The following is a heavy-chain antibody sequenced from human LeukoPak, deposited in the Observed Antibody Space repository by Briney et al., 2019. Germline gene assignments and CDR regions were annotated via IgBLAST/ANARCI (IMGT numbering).Heavy chain of an antibody. J-gene: IGHJ4*01. CDR1: GGSFSGYY. D-gene: IGHD2-2*01. CDR3: ARGPFKRRLGYCSSASCYAGVNYFDY. V-gene: IGHV4-34*01. CDR2: IDHSGST. Sequence: PSETLSLTCAVYGGSFSGYYWSWIRQPPGKGLELIGEIDHSGSTNYNPSLKSRVTISVDTSKNQFSLKLSSVTAADTAVYYCARGPFKRRLGYCSSASCYAGVNYFDYWGQEPWSPSPQ.